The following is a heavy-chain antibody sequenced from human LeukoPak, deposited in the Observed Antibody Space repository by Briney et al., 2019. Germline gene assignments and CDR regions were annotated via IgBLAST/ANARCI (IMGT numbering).Heavy chain of an antibody. CDR2: ISAYNGNT. CDR3: ARDGGRYYGSGSYHKGMDV. D-gene: IGHD3-10*01. J-gene: IGHJ6*02. CDR1: GYTFTSYG. Sequence: GASVKVSCKASGYTFTSYGISWVRQAPGQGLEWMGWISAYNGNTNYAQKLQGRVTMTTDTSTSTAYMELRSLRSDDTAVYYCARDGGRYYGSGSYHKGMDVWGQGTTVTVSS. V-gene: IGHV1-18*01.